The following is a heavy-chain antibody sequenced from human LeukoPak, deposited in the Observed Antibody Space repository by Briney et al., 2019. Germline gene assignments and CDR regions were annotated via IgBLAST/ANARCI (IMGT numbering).Heavy chain of an antibody. Sequence: ASVKVCCKASGYTFTSYVINWVRQATGQGLEWMGWMNPNSGNTGYAQKFQGRVTMTRNTSISTAYMELSSLRSEDTAVYYCARYSGSLYNWFDPWGQGTLVTVSS. CDR2: MNPNSGNT. CDR3: ARYSGSLYNWFDP. J-gene: IGHJ5*02. D-gene: IGHD1-26*01. CDR1: GYTFTSYV. V-gene: IGHV1-8*01.